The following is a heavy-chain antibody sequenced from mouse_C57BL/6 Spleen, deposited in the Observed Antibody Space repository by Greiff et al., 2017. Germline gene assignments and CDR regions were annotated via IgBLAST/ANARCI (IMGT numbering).Heavy chain of an antibody. CDR3: ARGWEDY. J-gene: IGHJ2*01. Sequence: VQLQQSGPELVKPGASVKISCKASGYAFRSSWMNWVKQRPGTGLEWIGRFYPGDGDTNYNGKFKGKATLTADKSSSTAYMQLSSLTSEDSAVYFCARGWEDYWGQGTTRTVSS. D-gene: IGHD2-3*01. V-gene: IGHV1-82*01. CDR2: FYPGDGDT. CDR1: GYAFRSSW.